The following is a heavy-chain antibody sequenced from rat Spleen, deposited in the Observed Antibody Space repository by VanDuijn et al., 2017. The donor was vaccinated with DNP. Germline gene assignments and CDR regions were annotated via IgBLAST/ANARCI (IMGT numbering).Heavy chain of an antibody. J-gene: IGHJ2*01. D-gene: IGHD1-4*01. V-gene: IGHV5-7*01. CDR3: ARWHGYTPE. CDR2: LSYNGGTP. Sequence: EVLLVESDGGLVQPGRSLKLSCAVSGFTFSDYYMAWVRQAPAKGLEWVATLSYNGGTPYYRDSVKGRFTISRDNAQNTLYLQMSKLGSEDTAIYYCARWHGYTPEWGQGVMVTVSS. CDR1: GFTFSDYY.